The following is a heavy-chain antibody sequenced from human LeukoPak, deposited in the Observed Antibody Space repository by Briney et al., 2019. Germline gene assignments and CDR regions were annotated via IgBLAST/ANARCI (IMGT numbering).Heavy chain of an antibody. CDR2: ISAYNGNT. CDR3: ARVEIPRFSQSLEWLAQFDY. J-gene: IGHJ4*02. D-gene: IGHD3-3*01. V-gene: IGHV1-18*01. Sequence: ASVKVSCKASGYTFTSYGISWVRQAPGQGLEWMGWISAYNGNTNYAQKLQGRVTMTTDTSTSTAYMELRSLRSDDTAVYYCARVEIPRFSQSLEWLAQFDYWGQGTLVTVSS. CDR1: GYTFTSYG.